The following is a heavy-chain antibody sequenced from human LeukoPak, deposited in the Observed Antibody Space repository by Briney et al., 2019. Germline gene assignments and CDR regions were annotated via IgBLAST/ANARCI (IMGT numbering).Heavy chain of an antibody. Sequence: SQTLSLTCTVSGGSISSGSYYWSWIRQPAGKGLEWIGSIYHSGSTYYNPSLKSRVTISVDTSKNQFSLKLSSVTAADTAVYYCASVGGSYFAFDIWGQGTMVTVSS. CDR2: IYHSGST. J-gene: IGHJ3*02. D-gene: IGHD1-26*01. CDR3: ASVGGSYFAFDI. CDR1: GGSISSGSYY. V-gene: IGHV4-61*02.